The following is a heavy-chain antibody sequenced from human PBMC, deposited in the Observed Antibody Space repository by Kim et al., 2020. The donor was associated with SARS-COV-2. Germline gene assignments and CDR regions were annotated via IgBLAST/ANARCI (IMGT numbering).Heavy chain of an antibody. CDR3: AREKDYGDENWFDP. D-gene: IGHD4-17*01. V-gene: IGHV3-64*01. Sequence: ANSVKGRFTITRDNSKNTLYLQMGSLRAEDMAVYYCAREKDYGDENWFDPWGQGTLVTVSS. J-gene: IGHJ5*02.